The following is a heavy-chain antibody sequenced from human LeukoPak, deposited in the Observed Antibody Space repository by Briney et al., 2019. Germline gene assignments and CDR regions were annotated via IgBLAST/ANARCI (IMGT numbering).Heavy chain of an antibody. D-gene: IGHD5-18*01. CDR2: ISSSGSTI. CDR1: GFTFSDYY. V-gene: IGHV3-11*04. Sequence: PGGSLRLSCAASGFTFSDYYMSWIRQAPGKGLEWVSYISSSGSTIYYADSVKGRFTISRDNAENSLYLQMNSLRAEDTAVYYCARVGGYSLVPTYYIDYWGQGTLVTVSS. CDR3: ARVGGYSLVPTYYIDY. J-gene: IGHJ4*02.